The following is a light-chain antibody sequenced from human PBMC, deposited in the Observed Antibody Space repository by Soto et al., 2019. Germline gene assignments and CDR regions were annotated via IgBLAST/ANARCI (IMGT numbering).Light chain of an antibody. CDR1: HDITSY. J-gene: IGKJ3*01. V-gene: IGKV1-33*01. CDR2: DPS. Sequence: DIQMTQSPSSLSAPVGDRLTITCQASHDITSYLNWYQHKPGKAPKLLIYDPSILEAGGPPRFSGSGSGTDFTLTISGLQPEDVATYYCQHCDYLPIFGPGTTVDFK. CDR3: QHCDYLPI.